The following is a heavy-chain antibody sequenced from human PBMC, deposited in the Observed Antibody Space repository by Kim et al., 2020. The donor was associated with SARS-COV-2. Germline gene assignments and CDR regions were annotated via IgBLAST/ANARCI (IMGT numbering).Heavy chain of an antibody. V-gene: IGHV3-23*01. J-gene: IGHJ4*02. CDR2: ISGSGGRT. CDR1: GFTFDSYA. D-gene: IGHD5-18*01. Sequence: GGSLRLSCAASGFTFDSYAMSWVRQAPGKGLEWVSAISGSGGRTYFADSVKGRFTISRDNSKNTLYLQMNSLRAADTAVYYCAKDDGYSYGYVDNWGQGTLVTVSS. CDR3: AKDDGYSYGYVDN.